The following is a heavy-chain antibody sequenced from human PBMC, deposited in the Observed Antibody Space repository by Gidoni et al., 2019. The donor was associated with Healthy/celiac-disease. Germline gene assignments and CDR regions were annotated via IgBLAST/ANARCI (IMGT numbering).Heavy chain of an antibody. V-gene: IGHV3-30*04. Sequence: QVQLVESGGAVVQPGRSLRLSCAASGFTFSSYAMHWVRQAPGKGLEWVEVISYDGSNKYYADSVKGRFTISRDNSKNTLYLQMNSLRAEDTAVYYCVYDSSGYPLYYFDYWGQGTLVTVSS. CDR1: GFTFSSYA. D-gene: IGHD3-22*01. CDR2: ISYDGSNK. CDR3: VYDSSGYPLYYFDY. J-gene: IGHJ4*02.